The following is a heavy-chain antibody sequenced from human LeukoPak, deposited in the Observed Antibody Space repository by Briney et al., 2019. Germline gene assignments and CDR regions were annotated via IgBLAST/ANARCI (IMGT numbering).Heavy chain of an antibody. Sequence: GRSLRLSCAASGFTFSDYYMSWIRQAPGKGLGWVSYISSSSSYTNYADSVKGRFTISRDNAKNSLYLQMNSLRAEDTAVYYCARDGRGLGDYDAFDIWGQGTMVTVSS. CDR1: GFTFSDYY. J-gene: IGHJ3*02. V-gene: IGHV3-11*05. CDR3: ARDGRGLGDYDAFDI. D-gene: IGHD4-17*01. CDR2: ISSSSSYT.